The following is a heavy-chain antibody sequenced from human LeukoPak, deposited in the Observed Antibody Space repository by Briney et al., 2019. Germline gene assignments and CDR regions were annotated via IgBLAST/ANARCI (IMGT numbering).Heavy chain of an antibody. J-gene: IGHJ4*02. V-gene: IGHV4-59*08. D-gene: IGHD3-3*01. CDR3: ATYDFWSGYYLFDY. CDR2: IYYSGST. CDR1: GGSISSYY. Sequence: SETLSLTCTVSGGSISSYYWSWIRQPPGKGPEWIGYIYYSGSTNYNPSLKSRVTISVDTSKNQFSLKLSSVTAADTAVYYCATYDFWSGYYLFDYWGQGTLVTVSS.